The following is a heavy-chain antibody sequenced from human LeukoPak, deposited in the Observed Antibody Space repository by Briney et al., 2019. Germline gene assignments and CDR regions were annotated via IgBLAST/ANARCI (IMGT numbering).Heavy chain of an antibody. CDR1: GFTFSRYW. D-gene: IGHD3-3*01. CDR3: TRGGLRFLEWLSWSDYYYMDV. Sequence: GGSLRLSCGASGFTFSRYWMSWVRQAPGKGLEWVANIKQDENEKYYVDSVKGRFTISRDNAQNFLYLQMSSLRAEDTAMYYCTRGGLRFLEWLSWSDYYYMDVWGKGTTVTVSS. J-gene: IGHJ6*03. V-gene: IGHV3-7*01. CDR2: IKQDENEK.